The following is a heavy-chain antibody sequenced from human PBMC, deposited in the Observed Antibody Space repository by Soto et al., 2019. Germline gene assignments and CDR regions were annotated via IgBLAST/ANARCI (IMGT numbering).Heavy chain of an antibody. V-gene: IGHV1-2*02. Sequence: GASVKVSCKASGYTFTGYYMHWVRQAPGQGLEWMGWINPNSGGTNYAQKFQGRVTMTRDTSISTAYMELSRLRSDDTAVYYCARDPAATGGYYYGMDVWGQGTTVTVSS. CDR3: ARDPAATGGYYYGMDV. D-gene: IGHD6-13*01. J-gene: IGHJ6*02. CDR2: INPNSGGT. CDR1: GYTFTGYY.